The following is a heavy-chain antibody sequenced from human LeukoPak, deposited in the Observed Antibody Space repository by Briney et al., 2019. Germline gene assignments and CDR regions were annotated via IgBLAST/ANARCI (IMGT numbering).Heavy chain of an antibody. D-gene: IGHD5-24*01. CDR2: ISSSGSTI. CDR3: ALSIWLQPIDY. J-gene: IGHJ4*02. V-gene: IGHV3-48*03. CDR1: GFTFSRCD. Sequence: GGPLRLSCATSGFTFSRCDINGVRQAPGEGLEGVSYISSSGSTIYYADSVKGRFTISRDNAKNSLYLQMNSLRAEDTAVYYCALSIWLQPIDYWGQGTLVTVSS.